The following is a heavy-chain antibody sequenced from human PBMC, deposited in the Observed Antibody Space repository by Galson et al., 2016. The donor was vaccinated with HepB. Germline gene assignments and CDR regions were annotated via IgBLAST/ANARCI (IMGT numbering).Heavy chain of an antibody. V-gene: IGHV5-51*03. Sequence: QSGAEVKKPGESLKISCKGSGYTFTNYWIGWVRQMPGKGLEWMGIIYPGDSDGDSDIKFSPSLQGQVTISADRSTSTAYLQWSSLTASDTAMYYCARRPTMANTYNRYDYNYGAFDTWGQGTMVTVSS. CDR2: IYPGDSDGDSDI. CDR1: GYTFTNYW. CDR3: ARRPTMANTYNRYDYNYGAFDT. J-gene: IGHJ3*02. D-gene: IGHD5-24*01.